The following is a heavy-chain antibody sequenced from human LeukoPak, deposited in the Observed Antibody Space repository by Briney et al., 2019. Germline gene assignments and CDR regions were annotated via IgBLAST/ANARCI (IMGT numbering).Heavy chain of an antibody. CDR1: GGTFSSYA. CDR2: IIPIFGTA. D-gene: IGHD2-2*01. Sequence: ASVKVSCKASGGTFSSYAISWVRQAPGQGLEWMGGIIPIFGTANYAQKFQGRVTITADESTSTAYMELRSLRSDDTAVYYCARVEGEVPAAAADYWGQGTLVTVSS. CDR3: ARVEGEVPAAAADY. V-gene: IGHV1-69*13. J-gene: IGHJ4*02.